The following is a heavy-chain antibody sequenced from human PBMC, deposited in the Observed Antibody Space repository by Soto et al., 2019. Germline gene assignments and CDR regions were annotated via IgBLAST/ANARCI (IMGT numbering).Heavy chain of an antibody. CDR2: IYYSGST. CDR3: ARTAPGTTTVTTFDY. J-gene: IGHJ4*02. Sequence: SETLSLTCTVSGGSISSSSYYWGWIRQPPGKGLEWIGSIYYSGSTYYNPSLKSRVTISVDTSKNQFSLKLSSVTAADTAVYYCARTAPGTTTVTTFDYWGQGTLVTVSS. CDR1: GGSISSSSYY. D-gene: IGHD4-17*01. V-gene: IGHV4-39*01.